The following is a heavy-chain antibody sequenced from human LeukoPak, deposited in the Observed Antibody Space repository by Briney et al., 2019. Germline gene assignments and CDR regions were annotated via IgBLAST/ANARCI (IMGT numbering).Heavy chain of an antibody. J-gene: IGHJ4*02. CDR1: GGSISSSSYY. D-gene: IGHD3-22*01. V-gene: IGHV4-39*01. CDR3: AYDSSGYYSLIY. Sequence: SETLSLTCTVSGGSISSSSYYWGWIRQPPGKGLEWIGSIYYSGSTYYNPSLKSRVTMSVDTSKNQFSLKLSSVTAADTAVYYCAYDSSGYYSLIYWGQGTLVTVSS. CDR2: IYYSGST.